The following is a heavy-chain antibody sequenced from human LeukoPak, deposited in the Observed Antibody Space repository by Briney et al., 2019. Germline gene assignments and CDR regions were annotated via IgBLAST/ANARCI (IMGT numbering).Heavy chain of an antibody. Sequence: ASVKVSCKASGYTFTSYGISWVRQAPGQGLEWMGGIIPIFGTANYAQKFQGRVTITADESTSTAYMELSSLRSEDTAMYYCARDQGDSSAPAFDIWGQGTMVTVSS. J-gene: IGHJ3*02. CDR1: GYTFTSYG. V-gene: IGHV1-69*13. CDR2: IIPIFGTA. CDR3: ARDQGDSSAPAFDI. D-gene: IGHD3-22*01.